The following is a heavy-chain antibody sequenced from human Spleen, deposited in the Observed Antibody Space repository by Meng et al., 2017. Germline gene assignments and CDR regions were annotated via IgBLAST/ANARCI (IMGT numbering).Heavy chain of an antibody. CDR2: IYYSGST. J-gene: IGHJ4*02. D-gene: IGHD4-17*01. Sequence: QVQLQGSGPGLVKPSGTLSLTCAVSGGSISSGGYYWSWIRQHPGKGLEWIGYIYYSGSTYYNPSLKSLVTISVDTSKNQFSLKLSSVTAADTAVYYCARLTVTYFDYWGQGTLVTVSS. CDR3: ARLTVTYFDY. V-gene: IGHV4-31*01. CDR1: GGSISSGGYY.